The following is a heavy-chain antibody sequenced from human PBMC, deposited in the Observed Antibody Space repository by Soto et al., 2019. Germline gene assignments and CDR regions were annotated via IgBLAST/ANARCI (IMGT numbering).Heavy chain of an antibody. V-gene: IGHV3-23*01. Sequence: EVQLLESGGGLVQPGGSLRLSCAASGFTFSSYAMSWVRQAPGKGLEWVSAISGSGGSTYYADSVKGRFTISRDNSKNTLYLQMNSLRAEDTAVYYCAKGGTIFGVVIIYYYMDVWGKGTTVTVSS. J-gene: IGHJ6*03. CDR1: GFTFSSYA. CDR3: AKGGTIFGVVIIYYYMDV. D-gene: IGHD3-3*01. CDR2: ISGSGGST.